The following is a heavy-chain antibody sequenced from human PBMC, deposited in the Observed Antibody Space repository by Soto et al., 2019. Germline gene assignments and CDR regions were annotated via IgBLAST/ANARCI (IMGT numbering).Heavy chain of an antibody. CDR2: INHSGST. Sequence: PSETLSLTCAVYGGSFSGYYWNWIRQPPGKGLEWIGEINHSGSTNYNPSLKSRVTILVDTSKNQFSLKLSSVTAADTAVYYCARGWGRIFDYWGQGTLVTVSS. CDR3: ARGWGRIFDY. V-gene: IGHV4-34*01. CDR1: GGSFSGYY. J-gene: IGHJ4*02. D-gene: IGHD7-27*01.